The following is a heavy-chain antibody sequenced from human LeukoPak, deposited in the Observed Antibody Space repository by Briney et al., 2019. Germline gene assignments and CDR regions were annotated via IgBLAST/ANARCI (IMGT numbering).Heavy chain of an antibody. J-gene: IGHJ6*02. V-gene: IGHV3-11*04. Sequence: GGSLRLFCAASGFTVSSSYMSWVRQAPGKGLEWVSYLSSSGSTIYYADSVKGRFTISRDNAKNSLYLQVNSLRADDTAVYYCARLQRYVSDYYYGMDAWGQGTTVTVSS. CDR2: LSSSGSTI. CDR1: GFTVSSSY. D-gene: IGHD5-24*01. CDR3: ARLQRYVSDYYYGMDA.